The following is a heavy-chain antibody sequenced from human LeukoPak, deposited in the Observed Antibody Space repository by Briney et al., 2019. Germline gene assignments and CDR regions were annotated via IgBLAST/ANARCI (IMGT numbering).Heavy chain of an antibody. Sequence: GGSLRLSCAASGFTFSDYYMSWIRQAPGEGLEWVSYISSSSSYTNYADSVKGRFTISRDNAKNSLYLQMNSLRAEDTAVYYCAREAVVITSYDAFDIWGQGTMVTVSS. J-gene: IGHJ3*02. CDR3: AREAVVITSYDAFDI. CDR2: ISSSSSYT. CDR1: GFTFSDYY. D-gene: IGHD3-22*01. V-gene: IGHV3-11*05.